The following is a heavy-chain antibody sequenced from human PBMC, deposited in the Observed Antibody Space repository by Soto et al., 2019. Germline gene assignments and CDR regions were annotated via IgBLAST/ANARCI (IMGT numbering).Heavy chain of an antibody. D-gene: IGHD3-10*01. J-gene: IGHJ4*02. CDR2: IWYDGSNK. Sequence: PGGSLRLSCAASGFTFSSYGMHWVRQAPGNGLEWVAVIWYDGSNKYYADSVKGRFTISRDNSKNTLYLQMNSLRAEDTAVYYCATNGNDLWFGELSSPFDYWGQGTLVTVSS. CDR1: GFTFSSYG. CDR3: ATNGNDLWFGELSSPFDY. V-gene: IGHV3-33*01.